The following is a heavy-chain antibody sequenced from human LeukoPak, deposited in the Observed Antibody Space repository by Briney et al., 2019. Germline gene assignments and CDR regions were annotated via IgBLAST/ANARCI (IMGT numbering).Heavy chain of an antibody. V-gene: IGHV3-23*01. J-gene: IGHJ4*02. CDR2: ISSGGST. D-gene: IGHD3-10*01. Sequence: PGGSLRLSCAASGFTFNNYAMSWVRQAPGKGLEWGSGISSGGSTYYTDSVKGRPTISRDNSKNTLYLQINSLRAEDTAVYYCAKETASDFGGAVDYWGQGTLVTVSS. CDR3: AKETASDFGGAVDY. CDR1: GFTFNNYA.